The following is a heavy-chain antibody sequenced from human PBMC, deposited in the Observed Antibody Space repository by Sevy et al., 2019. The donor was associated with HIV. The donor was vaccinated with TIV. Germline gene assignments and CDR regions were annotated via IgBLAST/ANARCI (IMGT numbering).Heavy chain of an antibody. Sequence: GGSLRLSCAASGFTFSDYYMSWIRQAPGKGLEWVSYISSSGSTIYYADSVKGRFTISRDNAKNSLYLQMNSLRAEDTAVYYWARATVLTHCSGRKYYYYGMDVWGQGTTVTVSS. V-gene: IGHV3-11*01. CDR2: ISSSGSTI. D-gene: IGHD6-19*01. J-gene: IGHJ6*02. CDR3: ARATVLTHCSGRKYYYYGMDV. CDR1: GFTFSDYY.